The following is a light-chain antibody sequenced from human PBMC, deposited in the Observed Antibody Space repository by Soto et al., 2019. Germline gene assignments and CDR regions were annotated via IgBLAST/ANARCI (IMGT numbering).Light chain of an antibody. CDR3: SSYKSTSTPYV. Sequence: QSVLTQPASVSGSPGQSITISCTGTSSDIGSCNYVSWYQQHPGKAPKLIIYDVTNRPAGISSRFSASKSGDTASLTISVLQADDEADYFCSSYKSTSTPYVFGTGTKVTVL. CDR1: SSDIGSCNY. V-gene: IGLV2-14*03. CDR2: DVT. J-gene: IGLJ1*01.